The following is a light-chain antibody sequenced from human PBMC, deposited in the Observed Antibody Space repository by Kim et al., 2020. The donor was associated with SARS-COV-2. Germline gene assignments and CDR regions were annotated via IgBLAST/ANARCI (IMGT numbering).Light chain of an antibody. CDR2: GKN. CDR1: SLRSYY. Sequence: ALGQTVRSTGKGDSLRSYYASWYQQKPGQAPVLVIYGKNNRPSGIPDRFSGSSSGNTASLTITGAQAEDEADYYCNTRDSSGNLWVFGGGTKLTVL. V-gene: IGLV3-19*01. J-gene: IGLJ3*02. CDR3: NTRDSSGNLWV.